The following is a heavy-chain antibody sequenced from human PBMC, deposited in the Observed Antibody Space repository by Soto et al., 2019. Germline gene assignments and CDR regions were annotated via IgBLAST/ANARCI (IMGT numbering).Heavy chain of an antibody. J-gene: IGHJ4*02. CDR2: ISGYNGNT. D-gene: IGHD3-3*01. V-gene: IGHV1-18*01. CDR1: GYTFTNYG. Sequence: QVQLVQSGVEVKKPGASVRVSCKASGYTFTNYGITWVRQSPGQGLEWLGWISGYNGNTKYAQKFQGRVTMTTDTSTTTAYMDLTSLRYDDTAVYYCARGGRFAVADTDYWGQGTLLTVSS. CDR3: ARGGRFAVADTDY.